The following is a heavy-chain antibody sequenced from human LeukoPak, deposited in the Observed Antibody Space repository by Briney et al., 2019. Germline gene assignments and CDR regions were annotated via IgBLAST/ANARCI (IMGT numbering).Heavy chain of an antibody. CDR1: GFTFSTYA. CDR3: ARSQYCSGGSCYRLGDY. J-gene: IGHJ4*02. CDR2: IWHDGSNK. D-gene: IGHD2-15*01. Sequence: GRSLRLSCAASGFTFSTYAMHWVRQAPGKGLEWVAVIWHDGSNKYYADSVKGRFTISRDNSKNALYLQMDSLRAEDTAVYYCARSQYCSGGSCYRLGDYWGQGTLVTASS. V-gene: IGHV3-33*01.